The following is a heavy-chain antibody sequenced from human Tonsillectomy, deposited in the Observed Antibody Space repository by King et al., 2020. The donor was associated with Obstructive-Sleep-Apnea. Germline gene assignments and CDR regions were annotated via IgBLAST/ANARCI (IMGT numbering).Heavy chain of an antibody. J-gene: IGHJ4*02. Sequence: VQLVESGGGLVQPGGSLRLSCAASGFTFRGYWMSWVRQAPGKGLEWVANIKEDGSEKYYVDSVKGRFTISRDNAQNSLYLQMNSLRAEDTAVYYCASVYGIAASPLDYWGQGTLVTVSS. CDR1: GFTFRGYW. V-gene: IGHV3-7*01. CDR3: ASVYGIAASPLDY. CDR2: IKEDGSEK. D-gene: IGHD6-13*01.